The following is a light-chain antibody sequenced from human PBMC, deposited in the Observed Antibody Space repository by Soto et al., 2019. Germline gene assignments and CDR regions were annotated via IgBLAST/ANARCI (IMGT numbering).Light chain of an antibody. V-gene: IGKV1-16*01. Sequence: DIRMTQSPSSLSASIGDRLTITCRASQGIDNYLAWFQQQPGKAPKSLISAASTLQSGVPSRFSGRGSGTDFTLTISALQTEDFATYYCQQYKTYPHTFGQGTKLEI. J-gene: IGKJ2*01. CDR1: QGIDNY. CDR3: QQYKTYPHT. CDR2: AAS.